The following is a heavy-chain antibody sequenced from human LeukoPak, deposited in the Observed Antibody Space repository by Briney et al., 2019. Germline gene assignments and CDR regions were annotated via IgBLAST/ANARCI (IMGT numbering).Heavy chain of an antibody. D-gene: IGHD6-13*01. V-gene: IGHV6-1*01. Sequence: SQTLSLTCAISGDSVSSNSAAWNWIRQSPSRGFEWLGRTYYRSRWYNDYAVSVRSRITINADTSKNQFSLQLNSVTPEDTALYYCARGSAVGTPYYFDFWGQGTLVTVSS. CDR3: ARGSAVGTPYYFDF. CDR2: TYYRSRWYN. J-gene: IGHJ4*02. CDR1: GDSVSSNSAA.